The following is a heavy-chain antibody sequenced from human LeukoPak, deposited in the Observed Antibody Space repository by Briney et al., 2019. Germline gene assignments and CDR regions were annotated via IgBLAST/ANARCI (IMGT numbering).Heavy chain of an antibody. CDR1: GYTFTSYD. CDR3: ARVGGSYIYYYYYGMDV. J-gene: IGHJ6*02. Sequence: ASVKVSCKASGYTFTSYDINWVRQATGRGLEWMGWMNPNSGNTGYAQKFQGRVTMTRNTSISTAYMELSSLRSEDTAVYYCARVGGSYIYYYYYGMDVWGQGTTVTVSS. D-gene: IGHD1-26*01. CDR2: MNPNSGNT. V-gene: IGHV1-8*01.